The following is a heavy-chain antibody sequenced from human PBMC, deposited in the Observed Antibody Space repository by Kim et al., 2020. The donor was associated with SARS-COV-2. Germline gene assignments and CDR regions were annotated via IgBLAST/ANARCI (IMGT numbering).Heavy chain of an antibody. J-gene: IGHJ4*02. CDR3: ANRLDY. Sequence: GSSSTIYYADSVKGRFTTSRDHAKNSLYLQMNSLRAEDTAVYYCANRLDYWGPGTLVTVSS. CDR2: GSSSTI. V-gene: IGHV3-48*01.